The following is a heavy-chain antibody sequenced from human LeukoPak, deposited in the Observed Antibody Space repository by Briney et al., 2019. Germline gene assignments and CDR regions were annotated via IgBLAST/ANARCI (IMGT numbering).Heavy chain of an antibody. D-gene: IGHD3-22*01. V-gene: IGHV3-30-3*01. CDR2: ISYDGSNK. CDR1: GFTFSSYA. CDR3: ARSSSDDYYDSSGYLDY. J-gene: IGHJ4*02. Sequence: GGSLRLSCAASGFTFSSYAMHWVRQAPGKGLEWVAVISYDGSNKYYADSVKGLFTISRDNSKNTLYLQMNSLRAEDTAVYYCARSSSDDYYDSSGYLDYWGQGTLVTVSS.